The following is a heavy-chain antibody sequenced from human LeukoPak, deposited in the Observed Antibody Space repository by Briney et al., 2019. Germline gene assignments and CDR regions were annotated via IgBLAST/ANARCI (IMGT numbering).Heavy chain of an antibody. Sequence: GASVKVSCKASGYIFTDYAIHWVRQAPGQRLEWMGWINAGNGNTKYSQEFQGRVTITRDTSASTAYMELSSLRSEDMAVYYCARSKKVLGSVLVLLEIDYWGQGTLVTVSS. CDR3: ARSKKVLGSVLVLLEIDY. CDR2: INAGNGNT. V-gene: IGHV1-3*03. J-gene: IGHJ4*02. D-gene: IGHD4/OR15-4a*01. CDR1: GYIFTDYA.